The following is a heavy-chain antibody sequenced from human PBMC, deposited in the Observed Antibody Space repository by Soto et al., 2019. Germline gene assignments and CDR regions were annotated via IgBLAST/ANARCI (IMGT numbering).Heavy chain of an antibody. CDR1: GFTFSNFW. Sequence: GGSLRLSCAASGFTFSNFWMHWVRQAPGKGLVWVSRASPDGSSTSYADSVKDRFTISRDNAKNTLYMEMNSLRAEDTAVYYCASHGSGDYFWFDPWGQGTLVTAPQ. D-gene: IGHD4-17*01. J-gene: IGHJ5*02. V-gene: IGHV3-74*01. CDR3: ASHGSGDYFWFDP. CDR2: ASPDGSST.